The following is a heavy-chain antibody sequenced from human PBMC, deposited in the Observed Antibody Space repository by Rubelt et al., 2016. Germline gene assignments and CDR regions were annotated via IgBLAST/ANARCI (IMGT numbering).Heavy chain of an antibody. D-gene: IGHD6-19*01. CDR2: VYHRGNV. Sequence: QLQLRESGPGLVKPSETLSLSCSVSGYSISSGYYWGWVRQPPGKGLEWIGSVYHRGNVFYSPSLKSRATIVMDTSKNQFPLKLTSVSAADTAPYYCASSGWHSMSDYWGQGTLVTVSS. J-gene: IGHJ4*02. CDR1: GYSISSGYY. V-gene: IGHV4-38-2*02. CDR3: ASSGWHSMSDY.